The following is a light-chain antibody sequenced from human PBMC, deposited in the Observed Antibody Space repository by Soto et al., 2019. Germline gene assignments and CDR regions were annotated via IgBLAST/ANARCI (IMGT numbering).Light chain of an antibody. V-gene: IGLV4-69*01. CDR3: QTWGTGFQF. CDR2: LNNDGSH. Sequence: QSVLTQSPSASASLGASVKLTCTRSSGHSSYVIAWHQKQPGKGPRYLMDLNNDGSHTKGDGIPDRFSGSSSGADRYLIISSLQSEDEADYYCQTWGTGFQFFGGGTKLTVL. CDR1: SGHSSYV. J-gene: IGLJ2*01.